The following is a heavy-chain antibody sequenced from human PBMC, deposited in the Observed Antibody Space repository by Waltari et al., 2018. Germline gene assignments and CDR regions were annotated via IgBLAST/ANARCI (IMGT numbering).Heavy chain of an antibody. Sequence: QLVQSGGALVQRGGSRSISCVDSGFVLKYHWMLWVAQARGKGLQWVAKIHPEGVVANYVDSVKGRFTVSRDNAKNSLYLQMTSLTTDDTAVYFCARDNNFYADDLWGQGAQVTVSS. CDR2: IHPEGVVA. CDR3: ARDNNFYADDL. D-gene: IGHD1-20*01. V-gene: IGHV3-7*01. J-gene: IGHJ5*02. CDR1: GFVLKYHW.